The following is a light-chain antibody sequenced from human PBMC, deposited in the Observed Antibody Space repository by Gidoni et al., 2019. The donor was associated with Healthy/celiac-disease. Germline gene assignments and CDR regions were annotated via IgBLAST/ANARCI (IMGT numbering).Light chain of an antibody. J-gene: IGLJ2*01. Sequence: SYQLIQPPSVSVSPGQTARITCSGDALPKQDASWYQQKPAQAPVLVIYRDSERPSGIPERFSGSSSGTTVTLTISGVQAEDEADYYCQSADSSGTYVVFGGGTKLTV. V-gene: IGLV3-25*01. CDR3: QSADSSGTYVV. CDR1: ALPKQD. CDR2: RDS.